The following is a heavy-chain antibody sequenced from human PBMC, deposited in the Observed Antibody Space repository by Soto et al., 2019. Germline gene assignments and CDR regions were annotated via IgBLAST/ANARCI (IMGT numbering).Heavy chain of an antibody. CDR1: DDSINSDKYY. D-gene: IGHD6-13*01. Sequence: PSETLSLTCSVSDDSINSDKYYWGWIRQPPGKGLEWIGSIYYRGNAYYNPSLKTRVTISLDKSRHQFSLKLNSVTAADSAVYDCARHEYRSSWYDWGQGTLVTVAS. CDR3: ARHEYRSSWYD. V-gene: IGHV4-39*01. CDR2: IYYRGNA. J-gene: IGHJ4*02.